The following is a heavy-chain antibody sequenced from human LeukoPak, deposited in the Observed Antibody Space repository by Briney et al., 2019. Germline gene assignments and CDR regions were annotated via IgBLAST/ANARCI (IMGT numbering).Heavy chain of an antibody. J-gene: IGHJ4*02. CDR3: AKLSQQLVPFDY. CDR1: GFTFSSYG. D-gene: IGHD6-13*01. Sequence: GGSLRLSCAASGFTFSSYGMHWVRQAPDKGLEWVAFIRYDGSNKYYADSVKGRFTISRDNSKNTLYLQMNSLRAEDTAVYYCAKLSQQLVPFDYWGQGTLVTVSS. V-gene: IGHV3-30*02. CDR2: IRYDGSNK.